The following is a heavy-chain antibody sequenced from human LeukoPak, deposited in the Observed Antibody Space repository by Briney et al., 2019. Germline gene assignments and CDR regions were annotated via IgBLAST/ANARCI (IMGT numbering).Heavy chain of an antibody. J-gene: IGHJ4*02. D-gene: IGHD4-11*01. V-gene: IGHV3-23*01. CDR1: GFTFSSYG. CDR3: VIRLPHTSNYRLDY. Sequence: GGSLRLSCAASGFTFSSYGMSWVRQAPGKGLEWVSAISGSGGSTYYADSVKGRFTISRDNSKNTLYLQMNSLRAEDTAVYYCVIRLPHTSNYRLDYWGQGTLVTVSS. CDR2: ISGSGGST.